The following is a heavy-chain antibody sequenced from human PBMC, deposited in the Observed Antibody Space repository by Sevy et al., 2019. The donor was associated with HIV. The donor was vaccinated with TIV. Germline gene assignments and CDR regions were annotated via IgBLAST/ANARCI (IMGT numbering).Heavy chain of an antibody. D-gene: IGHD3-10*01. CDR3: ASGKPVIGRGVIKGGGYYYFDY. CDR2: INHSGST. J-gene: IGHJ4*02. V-gene: IGHV4-34*01. CDR1: SGSFSSYY. Sequence: SETLSLTCAVYSGSFSSYYWSWIRQPPGKGLEWIGEINHSGSTNYNPYLKNRVTISVDTSKNQYSMKLTSVNAADTGVYYWASGKPVIGRGVIKGGGYYYFDYWGQGTLVTVSS.